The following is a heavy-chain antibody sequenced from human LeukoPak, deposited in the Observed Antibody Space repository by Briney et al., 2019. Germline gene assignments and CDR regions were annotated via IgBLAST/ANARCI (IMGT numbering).Heavy chain of an antibody. V-gene: IGHV1-46*01. Sequence: ASVKVSCKASGGTFSSYAISWVRQAPGQGLEWMGIINPSGGSTSYAQKFQGRVTMTRDMSTSTVYMELSSLRSEDTAVYYCARVRSSGWHDAFDIWGQGTMVTVSS. CDR1: GGTFSSYA. J-gene: IGHJ3*02. D-gene: IGHD6-19*01. CDR2: INPSGGST. CDR3: ARVRSSGWHDAFDI.